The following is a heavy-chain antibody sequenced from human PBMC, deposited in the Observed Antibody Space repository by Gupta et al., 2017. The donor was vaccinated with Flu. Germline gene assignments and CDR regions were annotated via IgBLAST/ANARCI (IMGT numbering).Heavy chain of an antibody. V-gene: IGHV3-23*01. J-gene: IGHJ4*02. D-gene: IGHD1-26*01. CDR1: GFTFSSYA. CDR2: ITASGGST. CDR3: TKVRGVWSDFDS. Sequence: EVQLLESGGGLVQPGGSLRLSCAASGFTFSSYALGWVRQTPGKGLECISAITASGGSTFYTDSVKGRFTISRDNSKNTLYLQMSSLRGEDTGVYYCTKVRGVWSDFDSWGQGTLVTVSS.